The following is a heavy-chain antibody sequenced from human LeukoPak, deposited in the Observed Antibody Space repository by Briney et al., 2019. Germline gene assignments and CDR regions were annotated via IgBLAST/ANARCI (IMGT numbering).Heavy chain of an antibody. D-gene: IGHD3-10*01. CDR2: INSDGSST. CDR1: GFAFSTYS. V-gene: IGHV3-74*01. CDR3: ASSGSGNYLRSGA. J-gene: IGHJ5*02. Sequence: GGSLRLSCAASGFAFSTYSMNWVRQAPGKGLVWVSRINSDGSSTTYADSVKGRFTISRDNAKNTLYLQMNSLRAEDTAVYYCASSGSGNYLRSGAWGQGTLVTVSS.